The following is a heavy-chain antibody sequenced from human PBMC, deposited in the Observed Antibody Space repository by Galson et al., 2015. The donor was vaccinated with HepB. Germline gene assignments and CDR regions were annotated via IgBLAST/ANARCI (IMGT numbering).Heavy chain of an antibody. Sequence: SCKVSGKTLSEVSMHWVRQAPGKGLEWMGGFEPEDGEIIYARKFQGRVTMTEDTSTDTAYMNLDSLRSDDTALYYCAIGALGTWGQGTLVIVSS. D-gene: IGHD7-27*01. J-gene: IGHJ5*02. CDR2: FEPEDGEI. CDR1: GKTLSEVS. V-gene: IGHV1-24*01. CDR3: AIGALGT.